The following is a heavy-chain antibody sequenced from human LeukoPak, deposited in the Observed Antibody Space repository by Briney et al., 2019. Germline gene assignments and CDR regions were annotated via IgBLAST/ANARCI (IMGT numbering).Heavy chain of an antibody. V-gene: IGHV1-69*04. Sequence: SVKVSCKASGGTFSSYAISWVRQAPGQGLEWMGRIIPIFGIANYAQKFQGRVTITADKSPSTAYMELSSLRSEDTAVYYCARDWYYDSSGYYHGPDYWGQGTLVTVSS. CDR1: GGTFSSYA. CDR2: IIPIFGIA. J-gene: IGHJ4*02. D-gene: IGHD3-22*01. CDR3: ARDWYYDSSGYYHGPDY.